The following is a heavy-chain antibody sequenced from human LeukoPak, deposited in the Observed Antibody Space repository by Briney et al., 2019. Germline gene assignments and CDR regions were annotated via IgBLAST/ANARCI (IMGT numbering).Heavy chain of an antibody. D-gene: IGHD3-22*01. CDR2: ISGSGGST. V-gene: IGHV3-23*01. CDR3: AKGEYYYDSSGYYFDY. CDR1: GFTFSSYA. Sequence: GGSLRLSCAASGFTFSSYAMGWVRQAPGKGLEWVSAISGSGGSTYYADSVKGRFTISRDNSKNTLYLQMNSLRAEDTAVYYCAKGEYYYDSSGYYFDYWGQGTLVTVSS. J-gene: IGHJ4*02.